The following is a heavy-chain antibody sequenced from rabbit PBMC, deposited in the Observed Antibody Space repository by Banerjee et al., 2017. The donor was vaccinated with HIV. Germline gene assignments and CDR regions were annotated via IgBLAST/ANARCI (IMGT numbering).Heavy chain of an antibody. CDR2: IYAGDGST. Sequence: QEQLEESGGGLVKPEGSLTLTCTASGFTLSSYWICWVRQAPGKGPEWIACIYAGDGSTDYASWAKGRFTISKASSTTVTLQMTSLTAADTATYFCARDAGDSYSPDYFNLWGPVTLVTVS. CDR3: ARDAGDSYSPDYFNL. J-gene: IGHJ4*01. V-gene: IGHV1S45*01. CDR1: GFTLSSYW. D-gene: IGHD8-1*01.